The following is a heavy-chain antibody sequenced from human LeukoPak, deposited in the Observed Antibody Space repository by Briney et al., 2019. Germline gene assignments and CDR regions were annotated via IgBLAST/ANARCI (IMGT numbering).Heavy chain of an antibody. V-gene: IGHV1-8*01. CDR2: MNPNSGNT. Sequence: ASVKVSCKASGYTFTSYDINWVRQATGQGLEWMGWMNPNSGNTGYAQKFQGKVTMTRNTSISTAYMELSSLRSEDTAVYYCAKDVGKWESLHFFDYWGQGTLVTVSS. D-gene: IGHD1-26*01. CDR1: GYTFTSYD. J-gene: IGHJ4*02. CDR3: AKDVGKWESLHFFDY.